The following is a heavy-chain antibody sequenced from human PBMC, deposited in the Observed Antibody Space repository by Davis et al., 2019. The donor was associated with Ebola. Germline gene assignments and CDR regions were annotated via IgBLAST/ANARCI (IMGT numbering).Heavy chain of an antibody. CDR3: AREGWKYYYDSSGYHTYYGMDV. D-gene: IGHD3-22*01. CDR2: IYSGGST. V-gene: IGHV3-53*01. CDR1: GFTFSSYA. Sequence: GESLKISCAASGFTFSSYAMSWVRQAPGKGLEWVSVIYSGGSTYYADSVKGRFTISRDNSKNTLYLQMNSLRTEDTAVYYCAREGWKYYYDSSGYHTYYGMDVWGKGTTVTVSS. J-gene: IGHJ6*04.